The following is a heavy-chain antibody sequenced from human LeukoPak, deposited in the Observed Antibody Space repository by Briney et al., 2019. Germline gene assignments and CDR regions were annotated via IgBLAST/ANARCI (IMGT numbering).Heavy chain of an antibody. CDR2: ISGSGSSI. Sequence: GGSLRLSCAASGFTFSNYGMHWVRQAPGKGLEWISYISGSGSSIYYADSVKGRFTISRDNAKNSLYLQMNSLRAEDTAVYYCAREGHYYGSGSSLYYFDYWGQGTPVTVSS. D-gene: IGHD3-10*01. V-gene: IGHV3-48*04. CDR1: GFTFSNYG. CDR3: AREGHYYGSGSSLYYFDY. J-gene: IGHJ4*02.